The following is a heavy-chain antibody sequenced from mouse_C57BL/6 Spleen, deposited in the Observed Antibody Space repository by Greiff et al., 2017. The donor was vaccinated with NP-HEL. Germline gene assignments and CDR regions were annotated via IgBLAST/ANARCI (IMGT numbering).Heavy chain of an antibody. CDR1: GYTFTSYW. V-gene: IGHV1-64*01. CDR3: AGWLRRYAMDY. Sequence: QVQLQQPGAELVKPGASVKLSCKASGYTFTSYWMHWVKQRPGQGLEWIGMIHPNSGSTNYNEKFKSKATLTVDKSSSTAYMQLSSLTSEDAAVYYCAGWLRRYAMDYWGQGTSVTVSS. CDR2: IHPNSGST. J-gene: IGHJ4*01. D-gene: IGHD2-2*01.